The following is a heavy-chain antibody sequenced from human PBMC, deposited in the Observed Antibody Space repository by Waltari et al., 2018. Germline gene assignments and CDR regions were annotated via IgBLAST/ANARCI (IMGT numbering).Heavy chain of an antibody. V-gene: IGHV1-2*02. CDR3: ARDWGVVAAYNAFDF. J-gene: IGHJ4*02. Sequence: QIQLVQSGAEVKKPGASVKVSCKAHGYIFTSPFIPWVRHTPGQGLEWMGWINPKSGDTNYAQKFKGRITMTRDTSINTVYLELKRLTSADTAVYFCARDWGVVAAYNAFDFWGQGTLLTVSS. D-gene: IGHD2-21*01. CDR1: GYIFTSPF. CDR2: INPKSGDT.